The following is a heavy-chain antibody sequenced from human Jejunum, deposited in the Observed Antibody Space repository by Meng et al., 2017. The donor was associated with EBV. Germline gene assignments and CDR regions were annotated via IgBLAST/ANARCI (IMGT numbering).Heavy chain of an antibody. CDR1: GDSIDSRNW. J-gene: IGHJ4*02. V-gene: IGHV4-4*02. CDR2: IYYSGST. CDR3: VRGGDYCLVY. Sequence: VQLQGSGPGLVKPSGTLSLPCAVSGDSIDSRNWWSWVRQSPERGLEWIGEIYYSGSTNYNPSLKSRVTILVDRSENHFSLHLSSVTAADTAVYYCVRGGDYCLVYWGQGTLVTVSS. D-gene: IGHD2-21*02.